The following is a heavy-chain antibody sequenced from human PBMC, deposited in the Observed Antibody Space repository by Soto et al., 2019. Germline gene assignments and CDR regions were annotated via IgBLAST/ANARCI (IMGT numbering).Heavy chain of an antibody. CDR2: ISSSSSYI. V-gene: IGHV3-21*01. J-gene: IGHJ6*02. CDR1: GFTFSSYS. D-gene: IGHD3-10*01. Sequence: EVQLVESGGGLVKPGGSLRLSCAASGFTFSSYSMNWVRQAPGKGLEWVSSISSSSSYIYYADSVKGRFTISRDNAKNSLYLKMNSLRAEDTAVYYCVLGEEPGIEDYYYGMDVWGQGTTVTVSS. CDR3: VLGEEPGIEDYYYGMDV.